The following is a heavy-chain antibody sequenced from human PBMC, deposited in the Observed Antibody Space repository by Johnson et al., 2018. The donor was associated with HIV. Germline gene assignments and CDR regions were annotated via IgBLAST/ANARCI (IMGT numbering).Heavy chain of an antibody. CDR3: ARVSGWYEKGAFDI. CDR1: GFTVSSNY. Sequence: VQLVETGGGLIQPGGSLRLSCAASGFTVSSNYMSWVRQAPGKGLEWVANIKQDGSEKYYVDSVKGRFTISRDNAKNSLYLQMHSLRAEDTAVYYCARVSGWYEKGAFDIWGQGTMVTVSS. V-gene: IGHV3-7*02. CDR2: IKQDGSEK. D-gene: IGHD6-19*01. J-gene: IGHJ3*02.